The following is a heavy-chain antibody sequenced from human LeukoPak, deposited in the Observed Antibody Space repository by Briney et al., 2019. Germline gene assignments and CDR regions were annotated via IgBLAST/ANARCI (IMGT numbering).Heavy chain of an antibody. CDR2: ISSSSGTI. V-gene: IGHV3-48*02. D-gene: IGHD3-9*01. J-gene: IGHJ4*02. Sequence: GGSLRLSCAASGFTFSCYSMNWVRQAPGKGLEWVSYISSSSGTIYYADSVKGRFTISRDNAKNSLYLQMNSLRDEDTAVYYCARNFDWLPALDYWGQGTLVTVSS. CDR3: ARNFDWLPALDY. CDR1: GFTFSCYS.